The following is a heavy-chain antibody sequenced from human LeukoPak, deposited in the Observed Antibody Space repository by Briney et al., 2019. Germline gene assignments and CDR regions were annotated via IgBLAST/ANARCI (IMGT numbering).Heavy chain of an antibody. CDR2: IYYSGST. Sequence: TSETLSLTCTVSGGSISSGGYYWSWIRQHPGKGLEWIGYIYYSGSTYYNPSLKSRVTISVDTPKNQFSLKLSSVTAADTAVYYCARATFYGDYPWFDPWGQGTLVTVSS. CDR3: ARATFYGDYPWFDP. CDR1: GGSISSGGYY. J-gene: IGHJ5*02. V-gene: IGHV4-31*03. D-gene: IGHD4-17*01.